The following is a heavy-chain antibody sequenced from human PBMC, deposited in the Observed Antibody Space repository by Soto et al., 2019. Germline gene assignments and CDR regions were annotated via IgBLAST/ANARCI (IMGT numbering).Heavy chain of an antibody. J-gene: IGHJ4*02. V-gene: IGHV4-39*01. Sequence: QLQLQESGPGLVKPSETLSLTCTVSGGSISSSSYYWGWIRQPPGKGLEWIGSIYYSGSTYYNPSLKSRVTISVDTSKNPFSLKLSSVTAADTAVYYCAGYSSSFVRPLDYWGQGTLVTVSS. CDR3: AGYSSSFVRPLDY. CDR2: IYYSGST. CDR1: GGSISSSSYY. D-gene: IGHD6-6*01.